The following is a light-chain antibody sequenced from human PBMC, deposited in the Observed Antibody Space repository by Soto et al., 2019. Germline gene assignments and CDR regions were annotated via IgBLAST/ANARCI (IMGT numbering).Light chain of an antibody. V-gene: IGKV3-15*01. CDR1: QSVDGK. J-gene: IGKJ4*01. Sequence: EIVMTQSPVTLSVSPGERATLSCRASQSVDGKLAWYQQKPGQAPRLLIYGASTRATGIPARFSGSGSGTALPLTISSLQSEDFAVYYCQQYVNRPPLTFGGGTKVEIK. CDR2: GAS. CDR3: QQYVNRPPLT.